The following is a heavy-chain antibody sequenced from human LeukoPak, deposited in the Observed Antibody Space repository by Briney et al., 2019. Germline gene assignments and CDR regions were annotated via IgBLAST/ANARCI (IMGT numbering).Heavy chain of an antibody. D-gene: IGHD3-22*01. Sequence: GGSLRLSCAASGFTFSSYAMNWVRQAPGKGLEWVSTISTGGNTYYAASVKGRFTISRDFSKNTVFLHMNSPRAEDTAMYYCARGDDSGYYAYFDYWGQGALVTVSS. CDR3: ARGDDSGYYAYFDY. V-gene: IGHV3-23*01. J-gene: IGHJ4*02. CDR2: ISTGGNT. CDR1: GFTFSSYA.